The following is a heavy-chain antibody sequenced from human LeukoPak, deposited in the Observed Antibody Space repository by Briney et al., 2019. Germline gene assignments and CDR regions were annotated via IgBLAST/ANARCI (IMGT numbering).Heavy chain of an antibody. CDR3: ARAWYSHGTFDH. CDR1: GGSFSGYY. Sequence: PSETLSLTCAVYGGSFSGYYWSWIRQPPGKGLEWIGEINHSGSTNYNPSLKSRVTISLDTSRNQFSLRLNSVTAADTAIYYCARAWYSHGTFDHWGQGTLVTVSS. V-gene: IGHV4-34*01. D-gene: IGHD5-18*01. J-gene: IGHJ4*02. CDR2: INHSGST.